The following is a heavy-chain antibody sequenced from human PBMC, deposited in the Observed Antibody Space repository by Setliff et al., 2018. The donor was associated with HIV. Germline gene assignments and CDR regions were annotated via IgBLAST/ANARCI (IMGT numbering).Heavy chain of an antibody. D-gene: IGHD1-26*01. J-gene: IGHJ4*02. CDR2: ISGSGGST. CDR3: ARGVPLLPPRN. Sequence: PGGSLRLSCAASGFTFSNAWMSWVRQAPGKGLEWVSAISGSGGSTYYADSVKGRFTISRDNSKNTLYLQMNSLRAEDTAVYYCARGVPLLPPRNWGQGALVTVSS. V-gene: IGHV3-23*01. CDR1: GFTFSNAW.